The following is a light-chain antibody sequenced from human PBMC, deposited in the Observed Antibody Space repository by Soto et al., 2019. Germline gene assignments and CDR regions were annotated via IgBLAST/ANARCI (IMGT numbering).Light chain of an antibody. V-gene: IGKV3-15*01. J-gene: IGKJ4*01. CDR2: DAS. Sequence: DIVLTQSPATLSVSQGERATLSCRASQSISSNLAWYQQKPGQAPRLLIDDASTRAAGIPARFNGGGSGTEFTLTISSLQSEDFALYYCQQFHNWPLSFGGGTKVDI. CDR3: QQFHNWPLS. CDR1: QSISSN.